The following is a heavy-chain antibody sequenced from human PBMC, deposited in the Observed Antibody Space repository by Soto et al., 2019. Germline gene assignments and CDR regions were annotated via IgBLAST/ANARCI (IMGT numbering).Heavy chain of an antibody. CDR1: GFTISSYG. D-gene: IGHD3-16*01. CDR2: IWYDGSNK. V-gene: IGHV3-33*01. J-gene: IGHJ4*02. CDR3: AREDLMGGAHFDY. Sequence: QVQLVESGGGVVQPGRSLRLSCAASGFTISSYGMHWVRQAPGKGLEWVAVIWYDGSNKYYADSVKGRFTISRDNSKNTRYLQMNSLRAEDTSVYYWAREDLMGGAHFDYWGQGTLVTVSS.